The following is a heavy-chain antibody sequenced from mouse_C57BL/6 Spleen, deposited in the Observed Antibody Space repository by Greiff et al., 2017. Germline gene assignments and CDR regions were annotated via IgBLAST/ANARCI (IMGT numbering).Heavy chain of an antibody. D-gene: IGHD1-1*01. J-gene: IGHJ4*01. CDR2: IYPGSGST. CDR1: GYTFTSYW. Sequence: QVQLQQSGAELVKPGASVKMSCKASGYTFTSYWITWVKQRPGQGLEWIGDIYPGSGSTNYNEKFKSKATLTVDTSSSTAYMQLSSLTSEDSAVYYCARSYYGSSYDYAMDYWGQGTSVTVSS. CDR3: ARSYYGSSYDYAMDY. V-gene: IGHV1-55*01.